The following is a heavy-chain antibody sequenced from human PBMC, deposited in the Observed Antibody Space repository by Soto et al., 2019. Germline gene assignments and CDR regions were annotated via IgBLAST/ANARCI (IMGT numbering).Heavy chain of an antibody. CDR2: ISYDGSNK. CDR3: ARAVVVGYSSGTDY. V-gene: IGHV3-30-3*01. J-gene: IGHJ4*02. Sequence: VAVISYDGSNKYYADSVNGRFTISRDNSKNTLYLQMNSLRAEDTAVYYCARAVVVGYSSGTDYWGQGTLVTVSS. D-gene: IGHD6-19*01.